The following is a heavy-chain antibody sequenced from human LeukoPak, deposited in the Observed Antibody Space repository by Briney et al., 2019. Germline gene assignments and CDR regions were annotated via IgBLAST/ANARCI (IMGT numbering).Heavy chain of an antibody. Sequence: GGSLRLSCAASGFTFSTYNMNWVRQAPGKGLEWVSSISSSSSYIYYADSVKGRFTISRDNAKNSLYLQMNSLRAEDTAVYYCARDLYYYDKDYWGQGTLVTVSS. CDR3: ARDLYYYDKDY. CDR1: GFTFSTYN. V-gene: IGHV3-21*01. CDR2: ISSSSSYI. D-gene: IGHD3-22*01. J-gene: IGHJ4*02.